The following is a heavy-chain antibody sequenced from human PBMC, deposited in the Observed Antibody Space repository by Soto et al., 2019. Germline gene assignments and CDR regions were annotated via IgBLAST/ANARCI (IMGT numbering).Heavy chain of an antibody. CDR2: ISSSSSTI. D-gene: IGHD2-15*01. V-gene: IGHV3-48*02. J-gene: IGHJ4*02. CDR3: ARSGLCSGCSCYRFFDY. CDR1: AFTFSSYG. Sequence: EVQLVESGGGLVQPGGSLRLSCAASAFTFSSYGMNWVRQAPGKGLEWVSYISSSSSTIYYTDSVKGRFAISRDNAKNSLYLQMNSLRDEDTAVYYCARSGLCSGCSCYRFFDYWGQGPLVTVSS.